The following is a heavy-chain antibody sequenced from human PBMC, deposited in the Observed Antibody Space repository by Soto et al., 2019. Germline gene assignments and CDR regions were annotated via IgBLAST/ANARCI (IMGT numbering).Heavy chain of an antibody. J-gene: IGHJ5*02. CDR2: IHSSGTT. D-gene: IGHD1-26*01. CDR3: ARHKKWAEQGWFDP. V-gene: IGHV4-59*01. Sequence: QVQLQESGPGLVKPSETVSVTCNVSGGSTSGYYCTWIRQSPGKGLELIGYIHSSGTTTYSPSLNSRFTISIDTSKNQVYLRVTSVTAADTAIYYCARHKKWAEQGWFDPWVPGTQVTVSS. CDR1: GGSTSGYY.